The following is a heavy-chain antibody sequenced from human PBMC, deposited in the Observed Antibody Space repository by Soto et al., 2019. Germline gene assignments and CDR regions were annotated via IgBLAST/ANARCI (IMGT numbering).Heavy chain of an antibody. CDR2: ISWNSGSI. Sequence: EVQLVESGGGLVQPGRSLRLSCAASGFTFDDYAMHWVRQAPGKGLEWVSGISWNSGSIGYADSVKGRFTISRDNAKNSLYPQMNSLRAEDTALYYCAKAYCGGDCPPDYWGQGTLVTVSS. CDR3: AKAYCGGDCPPDY. D-gene: IGHD2-21*02. J-gene: IGHJ4*02. CDR1: GFTFDDYA. V-gene: IGHV3-9*01.